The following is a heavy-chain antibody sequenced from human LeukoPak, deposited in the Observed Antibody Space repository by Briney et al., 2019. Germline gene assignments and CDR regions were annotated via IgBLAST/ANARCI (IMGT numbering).Heavy chain of an antibody. Sequence: PGGSLRLSCAASGFTFSSYWMNWARQAPGKGLEWVASINHNGNVNYYVDSVKGRFTISRDNAKNSLYLQMSNLRAEDTAVYYCARIHYYYDSSGYLDAFDIWGQGTMVTVSS. CDR2: INHNGNVN. CDR3: ARIHYYYDSSGYLDAFDI. CDR1: GFTFSSYW. D-gene: IGHD3-22*01. J-gene: IGHJ3*02. V-gene: IGHV3-7*03.